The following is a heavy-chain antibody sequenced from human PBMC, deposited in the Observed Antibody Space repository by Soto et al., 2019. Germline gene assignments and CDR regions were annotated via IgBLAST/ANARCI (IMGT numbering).Heavy chain of an antibody. CDR1: GYIFTSHW. D-gene: IGHD1-26*01. V-gene: IGHV5-51*03. Sequence: EVQLVKSGAEVKKPGESLKISCKGSGYIFTSHWIGWVRQMPGKGLEWMGIIYPDDSDARYSPSFQGQVTISADKSISTAYLQWSSLKASDTAMYYCARRGSGTYYFTDYWGQGTLVTVSS. CDR2: IYPDDSDA. J-gene: IGHJ4*02. CDR3: ARRGSGTYYFTDY.